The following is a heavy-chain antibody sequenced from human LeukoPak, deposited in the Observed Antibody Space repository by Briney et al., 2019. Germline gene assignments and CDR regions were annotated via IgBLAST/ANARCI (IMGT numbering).Heavy chain of an antibody. CDR2: ISGSGGST. V-gene: IGHV3-23*01. J-gene: IGHJ4*02. D-gene: IGHD2-8*01. CDR1: GFTFSSYA. Sequence: GGSLRLSCAASGFTFSSYAMSWVRQAPGEGLEWVSAISGSGGSTYYADSVKGRFTISRDNSKNTLYLQMNSLRAEDTAVYYCAKQVYAISYFDYWGQGTLVTVSS. CDR3: AKQVYAISYFDY.